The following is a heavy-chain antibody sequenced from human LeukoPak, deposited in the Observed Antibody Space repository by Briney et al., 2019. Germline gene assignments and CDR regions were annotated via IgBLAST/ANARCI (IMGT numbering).Heavy chain of an antibody. V-gene: IGHV3-7*01. CDR3: ATGTGSYGLPFDY. J-gene: IGHJ4*02. Sequence: GGSLRLSCAASGFTFSSYWMRWVRQAPGKGLEWVANIKQDGSEKHYVDSVKGRFTISRYDGKNSLYLQMNSLRAEDTAVYYCATGTGSYGLPFDYWCRRTLVTVSA. D-gene: IGHD6-19*01. CDR1: GFTFSSYW. CDR2: IKQDGSEK.